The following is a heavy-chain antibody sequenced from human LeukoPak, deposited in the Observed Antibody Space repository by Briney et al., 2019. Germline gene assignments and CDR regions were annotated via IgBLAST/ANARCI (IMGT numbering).Heavy chain of an antibody. V-gene: IGHV4-39*01. CDR1: GGSISSSSYY. J-gene: IGHJ4*02. Sequence: SETLSLTCTVSGGSISSSSYYWGWIRQPPGKGLEWIGSIYYSGGTYYNPSLKRRVTISVDTSKNQFSLKLSSVTAADTAVYYCASSTASTGYCSSTSCYLEWGYWGQGTLVTVSS. CDR2: IYYSGGT. D-gene: IGHD2-2*01. CDR3: ASSTASTGYCSSTSCYLEWGY.